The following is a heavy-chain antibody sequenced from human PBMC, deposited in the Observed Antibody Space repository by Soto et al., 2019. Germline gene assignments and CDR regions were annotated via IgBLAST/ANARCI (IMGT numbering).Heavy chain of an antibody. D-gene: IGHD3-22*01. CDR1: GYRFTSYW. J-gene: IGHJ5*02. V-gene: IGHV5-51*01. Sequence: GESLKISCRTSGYRFTSYWIAWVRQMPGKGLEWMGIIFPSDSDTRYSPSFQGQVTISADRSTSTVFLQWASLKASDTAVYFCARKDKSGYFNWFGPWGQGTLVTVSA. CDR3: ARKDKSGYFNWFGP. CDR2: IFPSDSDT.